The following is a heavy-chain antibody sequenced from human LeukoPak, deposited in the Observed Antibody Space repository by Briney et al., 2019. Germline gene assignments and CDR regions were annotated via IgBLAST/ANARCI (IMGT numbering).Heavy chain of an antibody. CDR3: ARRGDYSNLFDY. CDR2: IYHSGST. V-gene: IGHV4-4*02. Sequence: MSSGTLSLTCAVSGDSISSSNWWNWVRQPPGKGLEWIGEIYHSGSTNYNPSLKSRVTISIDKSKNQFSLKLSSVTAADTAVYYCARRGDYSNLFDYWGQGTLVTVSS. D-gene: IGHD4-17*01. CDR1: GDSISSSNW. J-gene: IGHJ4*02.